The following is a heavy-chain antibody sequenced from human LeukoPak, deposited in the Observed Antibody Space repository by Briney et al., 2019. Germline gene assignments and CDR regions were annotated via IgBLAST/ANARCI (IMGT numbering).Heavy chain of an antibody. Sequence: ASVKVSCKASGYTFTGYYMHWVREAPGQGLECMGRINPNSGGTNYAQRFQGRVTMSRDTSISTAYMELSGLRYDDTTVYYCAREIRFLEDYYYMDLWGKGTTVTVSS. V-gene: IGHV1-2*06. J-gene: IGHJ6*03. CDR3: AREIRFLEDYYYMDL. CDR1: GYTFTGYY. CDR2: INPNSGGT. D-gene: IGHD3-3*01.